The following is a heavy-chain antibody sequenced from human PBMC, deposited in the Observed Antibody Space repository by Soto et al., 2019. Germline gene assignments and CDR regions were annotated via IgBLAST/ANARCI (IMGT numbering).Heavy chain of an antibody. D-gene: IGHD1-26*01. J-gene: IGHJ4*02. CDR3: ARLSYHYFDY. CDR2: IYYSGST. V-gene: IGHV4-39*01. Sequence: QLQLQESGPGLVKPSETLSLTCTVSGGSISSSSYYWGWIRQPPGKGLEWIGSIYYSGSTYYNPSLKSRVTISVDTSKTQSSLKLSSVTAADTAVYYCARLSYHYFDYWGQGTLVTVSS. CDR1: GGSISSSSYY.